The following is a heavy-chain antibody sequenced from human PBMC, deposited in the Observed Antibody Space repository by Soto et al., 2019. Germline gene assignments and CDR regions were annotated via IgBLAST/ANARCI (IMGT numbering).Heavy chain of an antibody. J-gene: IGHJ4*02. Sequence: QVQLVQSGAEVKKPGASVKVSCKASGYTFTSYYMHWVRQAPGQGLEWMGIINPSGGSTSYAEKCQGGVTMTRDTSTSTVYMDLSSLRSDDTAVYYCAREYGSGSYYNRNNYFDYWGQVTLVTVSS. V-gene: IGHV1-46*01. CDR1: GYTFTSYY. CDR3: AREYGSGSYYNRNNYFDY. D-gene: IGHD3-10*01. CDR2: INPSGGST.